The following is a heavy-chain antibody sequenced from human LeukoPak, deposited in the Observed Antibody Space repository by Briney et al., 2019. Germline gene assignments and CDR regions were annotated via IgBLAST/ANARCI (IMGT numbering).Heavy chain of an antibody. J-gene: IGHJ4*02. Sequence: PGGSLRLSCAASGLTFSSYSMNWVRQAPGKGLEWVSSISSSSSYIYYADSVKGRFTISRDSAKNSLYLQMNSLRAEDTAVYYCARAGVDTAMGFDYWGQGTLVTVSS. CDR3: ARAGVDTAMGFDY. V-gene: IGHV3-21*01. CDR1: GLTFSSYS. D-gene: IGHD5-18*01. CDR2: ISSSSSYI.